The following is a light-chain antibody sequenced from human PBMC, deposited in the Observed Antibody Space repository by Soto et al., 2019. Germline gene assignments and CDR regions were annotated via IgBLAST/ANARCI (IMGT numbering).Light chain of an antibody. V-gene: IGKV3-20*01. CDR1: QSVSSSQ. Sequence: IVLTQSPDTLSLSPGERATLSCRASQSVSSSQLVWYQQKPGQAPRLLIYATSSRATGIPDRFSGSGSGTRFTFTFSEQDTEDTPVYYSLHDANLVWTFGQGTKVEIK. CDR2: ATS. CDR3: LHDANLVWT. J-gene: IGKJ1*01.